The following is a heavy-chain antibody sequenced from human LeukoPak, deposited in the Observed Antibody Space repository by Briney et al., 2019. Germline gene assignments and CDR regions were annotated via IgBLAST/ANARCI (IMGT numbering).Heavy chain of an antibody. CDR2: IKSENDGGTT. V-gene: IGHV3-15*01. D-gene: IGHD6-25*01. Sequence: GGSLRLSCAAPGFIFSKAWMNWVRQAPGKGLEWVGRIKSENDGGTTDYAAPVKDRFIISRDDSENTLYLQMNSLQSEDTAVYYCTRDSGGGYRFEFWGQGTLVTVSS. CDR1: GFIFSKAW. J-gene: IGHJ4*02. CDR3: TRDSGGGYRFEF.